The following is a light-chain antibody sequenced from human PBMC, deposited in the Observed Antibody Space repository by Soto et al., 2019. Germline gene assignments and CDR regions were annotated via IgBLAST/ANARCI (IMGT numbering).Light chain of an antibody. CDR1: QGISTY. J-gene: IGKJ1*01. Sequence: GDRVAITCRASQGISTYLAWYQQKPGEAPKLLIHHASTLQGGVPSRFSGSGSGTEFTLTISSLRPEDSATYYCQQLDTYPRTFGQGTNVEIK. CDR2: HAS. V-gene: IGKV1-9*01. CDR3: QQLDTYPRT.